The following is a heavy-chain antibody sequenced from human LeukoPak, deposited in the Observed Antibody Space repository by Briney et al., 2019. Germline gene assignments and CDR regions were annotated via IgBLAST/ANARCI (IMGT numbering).Heavy chain of an antibody. D-gene: IGHD5-12*01. V-gene: IGHV5-51*01. CDR2: IYPGGSDT. Sequence: GESLKISCKGSGYSFTSYWIGWVRQMPGKGLEWMGVIYPGGSDTRYSPSFQGQVTISADKSISTAYLQWGSLKASDTAMYYCARSGYSGYERFDYWGQGTLVTVSS. CDR1: GYSFTSYW. CDR3: ARSGYSGYERFDY. J-gene: IGHJ4*02.